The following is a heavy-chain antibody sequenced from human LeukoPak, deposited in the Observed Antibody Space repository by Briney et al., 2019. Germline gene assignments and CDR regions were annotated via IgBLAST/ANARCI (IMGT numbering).Heavy chain of an antibody. CDR2: IYDSGST. D-gene: IGHD3-3*01. CDR3: ARGSGRFLEWSTFDP. Sequence: TSETLSLTCTVSGGSISSYYWSWIRQPPGKGLEWIGYIYDSGSTNYNPSLKSRVTISVDTSKNQFSLKLSSVTAADTAVYYCARGSGRFLEWSTFDPWGQGTLVTVSS. V-gene: IGHV4-59*01. J-gene: IGHJ5*02. CDR1: GGSISSYY.